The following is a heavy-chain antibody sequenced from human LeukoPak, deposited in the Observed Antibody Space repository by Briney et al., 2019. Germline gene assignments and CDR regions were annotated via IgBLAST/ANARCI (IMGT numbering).Heavy chain of an antibody. J-gene: IGHJ4*02. V-gene: IGHV4-38-2*01. Sequence: SETLSLTCAVSGYSISSGYYWGWIRQPPGKGLEWIGSIYHSGSTYYNSSLKSRVTISGDTSKNQFSLKLSSVTAADTAVYYCARLAAAAGDFWGQGTLITGSS. CDR3: ARLAAAAGDF. CDR1: GYSISSGYY. CDR2: IYHSGST. D-gene: IGHD6-13*01.